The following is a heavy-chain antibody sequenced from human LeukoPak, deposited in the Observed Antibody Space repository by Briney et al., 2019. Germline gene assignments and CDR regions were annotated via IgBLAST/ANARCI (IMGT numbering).Heavy chain of an antibody. CDR3: ARDFRVRGALDI. CDR1: GFTFTSYS. CDR2: ISSTSTYI. V-gene: IGHV3-21*01. Sequence: PGGSLRLSCAASGFTFTSYSMNWVRQAPGKGLEWVSSISSTSTYIYYTDSVKGRFTISRDNAKNSLYLQMDSLRAEDTAVYYCARDFRVRGALDIWGQGTMVTVSS. D-gene: IGHD3-10*01. J-gene: IGHJ3*02.